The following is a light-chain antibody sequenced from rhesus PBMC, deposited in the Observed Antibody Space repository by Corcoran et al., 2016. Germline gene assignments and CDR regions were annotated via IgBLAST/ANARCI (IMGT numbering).Light chain of an antibody. CDR1: QGISSY. V-gene: IGKV1-28*03. Sequence: DIQMTQSPSSLSASVGDTVTITCRASQGISSYFNWFQQKPWKAPKLLIYDVSNLESGVPSRFSGSGAVTDFTLTISSLQPEDFAAYYCRQHNSYPRTFGQGTKVEIK. CDR2: DVS. J-gene: IGKJ1*01. CDR3: RQHNSYPRT.